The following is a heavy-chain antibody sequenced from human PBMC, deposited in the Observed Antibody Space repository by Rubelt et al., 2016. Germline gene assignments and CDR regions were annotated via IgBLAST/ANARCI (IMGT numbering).Heavy chain of an antibody. CDR3: ARGRGRWFGEL. CDR1: GYTFTSYD. V-gene: IGHV1-8*01. CDR2: MNPNRGKK. D-gene: IGHD3-10*01. J-gene: IGHJ4*02. Sequence: QVQLVQSGAEVKKPGASVKVSCKASGYTFTSYDINWVRQATGQGLEWMGWMNPNRGKKGEARKSKGRVTITRNTSISTAYMELSSRRSEDTAVYYCARGRGRWFGELWGQGTLVTVSS.